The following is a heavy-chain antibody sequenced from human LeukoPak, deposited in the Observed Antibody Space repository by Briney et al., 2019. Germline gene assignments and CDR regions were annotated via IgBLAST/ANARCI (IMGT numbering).Heavy chain of an antibody. CDR2: VGGRGDST. CDR1: GFTFRSYA. J-gene: IGHJ4*02. V-gene: IGHV3-23*01. CDR3: ARGQGEPYTYYYDSSGYYFDY. D-gene: IGHD3-22*01. Sequence: GGSLRLSCAASGFTFRSYAMSWVRQPPGKGLEYVSTVGGRGDSTYYADSVKGRFTISRDNAKNSLYLQMNSLRAEDTAVYYCARGQGEPYTYYYDSSGYYFDYWGQGTLVTVSS.